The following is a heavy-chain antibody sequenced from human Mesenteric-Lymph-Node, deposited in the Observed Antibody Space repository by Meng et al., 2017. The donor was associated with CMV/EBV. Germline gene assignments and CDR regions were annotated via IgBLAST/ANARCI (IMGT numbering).Heavy chain of an antibody. CDR1: GGTFSSYT. CDR3: AREGGNDYNFDY. CDR2: NIPMLGIA. V-gene: IGHV1-69*04. Sequence: SVKVSCKASGGTFSSYTISWVRQAPGQGLEWMGRNIPMLGIANYAQKFQGRVTITADESTSTLYMELSSLRPEDTAVYYCAREGGNDYNFDYWGQGTLVTVSS. D-gene: IGHD4-11*01. J-gene: IGHJ4*02.